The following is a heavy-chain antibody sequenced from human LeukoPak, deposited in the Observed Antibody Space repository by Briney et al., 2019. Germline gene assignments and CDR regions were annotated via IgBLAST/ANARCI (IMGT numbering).Heavy chain of an antibody. CDR2: INPINGGI. D-gene: IGHD1-26*01. V-gene: IGHV1-2*02. J-gene: IGHJ4*02. CDR1: GYTFSVYY. Sequence: ASVKVSCKTSGYTFSVYYIHWMRQAPGQGFEWMGWINPINGGIRVAQKFQGSVTMTRDTSMTTVYVELSGLLTDDTAVYFCARGPSDASFAYWGQGTLVTVSS. CDR3: ARGPSDASFAY.